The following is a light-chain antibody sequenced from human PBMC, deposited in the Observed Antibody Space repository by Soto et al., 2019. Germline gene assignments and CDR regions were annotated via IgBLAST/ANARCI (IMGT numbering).Light chain of an antibody. V-gene: IGKV1-5*01. J-gene: IGKJ4*01. CDR3: QQYHSYSLIT. Sequence: DIQLTPSSSALSASVGDRVIIAYRARQSIRSWLAWYQHKPGKAPKVLIYDASTLEIGVPSRFSGSGSGTEFTLTISSLQSDDFATYFCQQYHSYSLITFGVGTKVDIK. CDR1: QSIRSW. CDR2: DAS.